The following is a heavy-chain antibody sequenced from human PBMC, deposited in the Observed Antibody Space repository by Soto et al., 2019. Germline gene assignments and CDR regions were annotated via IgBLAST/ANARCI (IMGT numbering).Heavy chain of an antibody. Sequence: ASVKVSCKASGGSFSSYIVSWVRPAPGQGLEWMGWISAYNDNTDYAPKFQGRVAMTTDTSTNTAYVELRSLRFDDTAVYYCARAGGSGSYADFDYWGQGTLVTVSS. CDR2: ISAYNDNT. D-gene: IGHD3-10*01. V-gene: IGHV1-18*01. CDR3: ARAGGSGSYADFDY. CDR1: GGSFSSYI. J-gene: IGHJ4*02.